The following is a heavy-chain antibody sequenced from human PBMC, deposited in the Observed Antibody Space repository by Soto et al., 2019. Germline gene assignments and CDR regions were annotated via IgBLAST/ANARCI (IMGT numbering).Heavy chain of an antibody. CDR1: GFTFSSYS. V-gene: IGHV3-21*01. CDR2: ISSSSSYT. CDR3: ARDSYPRSGGSWLD. J-gene: IGHJ4*02. D-gene: IGHD2-15*01. Sequence: GGSLRLSCAASGFTFSSYSMNWVRQAPGKGLEWVSSISSSSSYTYYADSVKGRFTISRDNAKNSLYLQMNSLRAEDTAVDYCARDSYPRSGGSWLDWGQGTLVTVSS.